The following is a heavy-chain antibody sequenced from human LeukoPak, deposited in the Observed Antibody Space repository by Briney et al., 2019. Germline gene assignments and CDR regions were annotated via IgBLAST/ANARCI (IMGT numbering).Heavy chain of an antibody. CDR1: GFTFSSYG. CDR2: IRYDGSNK. V-gene: IGHV3-30*02. Sequence: PGGSLRLSCAASGFTFSSYGMHWVRQAPGKGLEWVAFIRYDGSNKYYANSVKGRFTISRDNSKNTLYLQMNSLRAEDTAVYYCVTQPTPYSSPPYYYYYYMDVWGKGTTVTVSS. D-gene: IGHD6-13*01. J-gene: IGHJ6*03. CDR3: VTQPTPYSSPPYYYYYYMDV.